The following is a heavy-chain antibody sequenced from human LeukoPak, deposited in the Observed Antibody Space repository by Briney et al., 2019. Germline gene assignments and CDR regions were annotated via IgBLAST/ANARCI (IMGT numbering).Heavy chain of an antibody. J-gene: IGHJ4*02. CDR2: IDTSGST. Sequence: SETLSLTCTVSGSSISSYYWSWIRQPAGEGLEWIGRIDTSGSTSYNPSLKSRVTMSVDTSKNQFSLKLISLTAADTAVYFCARGQQWRDFDYWGQGTPVTVSS. CDR1: GSSISSYY. CDR3: ARGQQWRDFDY. D-gene: IGHD6-19*01. V-gene: IGHV4-4*07.